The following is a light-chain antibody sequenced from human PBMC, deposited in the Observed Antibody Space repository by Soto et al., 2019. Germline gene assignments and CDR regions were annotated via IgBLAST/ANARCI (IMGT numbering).Light chain of an antibody. V-gene: IGLV1-47*01. CDR1: SSNIGSNY. CDR3: AAWDDSLSGL. J-gene: IGLJ2*01. Sequence: QSVLTQPPSASGTPGQRVTISCSGSSSNIGSNYVYWYQQLPGTAPKLLIYRNNQRPSGVPDRFSGSKSGTSASLAISGLRYEDDADYYGAAWDDSLSGLFGGGTKLTVL. CDR2: RNN.